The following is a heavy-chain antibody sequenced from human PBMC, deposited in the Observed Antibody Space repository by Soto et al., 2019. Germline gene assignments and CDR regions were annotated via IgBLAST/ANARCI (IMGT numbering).Heavy chain of an antibody. Sequence: GGSLRLSCAASGFTFSSYSMNWVRQAPGKGLEWVSSISSSGSYIYYADSVKGRFTISRDNAKNSLYLQMNSLRAEDTAVYYCARGTFYYDSQAYYGYWGQGTLVTVSS. CDR1: GFTFSSYS. D-gene: IGHD3-22*01. J-gene: IGHJ4*02. CDR2: ISSSGSYI. V-gene: IGHV3-21*01. CDR3: ARGTFYYDSQAYYGY.